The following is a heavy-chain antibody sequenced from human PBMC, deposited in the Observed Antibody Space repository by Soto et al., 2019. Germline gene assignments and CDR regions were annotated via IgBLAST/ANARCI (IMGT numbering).Heavy chain of an antibody. CDR2: INSDGSRT. Sequence: EVQLVESGGGLVQPGGSLRLSCAASGFTFSSYWMHWVRQAPGEGLRWVSRINSDGSRTTYADSVTGRITISRDNAKNTVYLQMNSLSAEDTAVYYCARITTVYYYMDVWGKGTTVTVSS. V-gene: IGHV3-74*01. CDR3: ARITTVYYYMDV. CDR1: GFTFSSYW. D-gene: IGHD1-1*01. J-gene: IGHJ6*03.